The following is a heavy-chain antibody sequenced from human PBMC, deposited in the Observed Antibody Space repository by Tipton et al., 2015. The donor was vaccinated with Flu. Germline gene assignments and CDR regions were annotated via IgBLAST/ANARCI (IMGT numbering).Heavy chain of an antibody. J-gene: IGHJ4*02. V-gene: IGHV4-59*12. Sequence: TLSLTCTVSGGSIGSFYWNWIRQPPGKGLERIGYMYNNKYTKYNPSLKSRVTISVDTSKKQFSLQLRSVTAADTAVYYCARDPSLGMPDYFDHWGQGTLVTASS. CDR1: GGSIGSFY. CDR3: ARDPSLGMPDYFDH. CDR2: MYNNKYT. D-gene: IGHD2-2*01.